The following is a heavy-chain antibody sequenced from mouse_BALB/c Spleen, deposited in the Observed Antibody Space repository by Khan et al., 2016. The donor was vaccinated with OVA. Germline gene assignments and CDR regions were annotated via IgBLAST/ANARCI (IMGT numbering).Heavy chain of an antibody. CDR3: YYYGSSFAY. CDR2: IRTKSNNYAT. CDR1: GSTFNTFA. Sequence: EVKLLESGGGLVQPKGSLKLSCAASGSTFNTFAMNWVRQAPGKGLEWLARIRTKSNNYATYYADSVKDRFTISRDDSQSMLYLHMSNLKTEDTAIYYCYYYGSSFAYWGQGTLVTVSA. J-gene: IGHJ3*01. V-gene: IGHV10-1*02. D-gene: IGHD1-1*01.